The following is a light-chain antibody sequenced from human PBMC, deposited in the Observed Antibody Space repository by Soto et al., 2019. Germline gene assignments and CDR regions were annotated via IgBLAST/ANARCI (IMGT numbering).Light chain of an antibody. Sequence: EIVLTQSPATLSLSPGERATLSCRASQSVSSYLAWYQQKPGQATRLLIYDASNRATGIPARFSGSGSVTDFTLTISSLEPEDVAVYYCQQRSNWPLITFGQGTRLEIK. V-gene: IGKV3-11*01. CDR1: QSVSSY. CDR3: QQRSNWPLIT. CDR2: DAS. J-gene: IGKJ5*01.